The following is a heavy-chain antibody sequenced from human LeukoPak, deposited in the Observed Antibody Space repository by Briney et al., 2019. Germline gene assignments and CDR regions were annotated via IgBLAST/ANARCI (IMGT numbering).Heavy chain of an antibody. CDR2: INPSGGST. CDR3: ARDGLGYSSSYWFDP. V-gene: IGHV1-46*01. CDR1: GYTFTSYY. Sequence: ASVKVSCKASGYTFTSYYMHWVRQAPGQGLEWMGIINPSGGSTSYAQKFQGRVTMTRDMSTRTVYMELSSLRSEDTAVYYCARDGLGYSSSYWFDPWGQGTLVTVSS. J-gene: IGHJ5*02. D-gene: IGHD6-6*01.